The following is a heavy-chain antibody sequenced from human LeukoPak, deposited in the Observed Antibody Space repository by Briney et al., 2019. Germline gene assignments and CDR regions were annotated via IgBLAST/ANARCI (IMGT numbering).Heavy chain of an antibody. J-gene: IGHJ6*03. CDR3: ARSDYGDYWHYYYYMDV. CDR2: MNPNSGNT. V-gene: IGHV1-8*01. Sequence: GASVKVSCKASGYTFTSYDINWVRQATGLGLEWMGWMNPNSGNTGYAQKFQGRVTMTRNTSISTAYMELSSLRSEDTAVYYCARSDYGDYWHYYYYMDVWGKGTTVTVSS. D-gene: IGHD4-17*01. CDR1: GYTFTSYD.